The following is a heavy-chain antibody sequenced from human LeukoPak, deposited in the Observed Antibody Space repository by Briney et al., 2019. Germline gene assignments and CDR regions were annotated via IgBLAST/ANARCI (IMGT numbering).Heavy chain of an antibody. D-gene: IGHD6-13*01. CDR2: ISGSGGST. J-gene: IGHJ4*02. Sequence: PGGSLRLSCAASGFTFSCYAMSWVRQAPGKGLEWVSAISGSGGSTYYADSVKGRFTISRDNSKNKLYLQTNSLRAEDTAVYYCAKTPQIASSWEYYFDYWGQGTLVTVSS. CDR3: AKTPQIASSWEYYFDY. CDR1: GFTFSCYA. V-gene: IGHV3-23*01.